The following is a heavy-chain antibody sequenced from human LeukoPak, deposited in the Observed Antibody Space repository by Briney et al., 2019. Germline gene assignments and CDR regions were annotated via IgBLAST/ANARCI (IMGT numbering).Heavy chain of an antibody. CDR1: GFTFSRHG. D-gene: IGHD5-24*01. Sequence: GGSLRLSCAASGFTFSRHGMHWVRQALGKGLEWVAFIRYDGSDKYYADSVKGRFTISRDNSENTLYLQMNSLRPEDTAVYYCAKGFHYCSDGCPQYYYYMDVWGKGTTVIVSS. CDR3: AKGFHYCSDGCPQYYYYMDV. J-gene: IGHJ6*03. V-gene: IGHV3-30*02. CDR2: IRYDGSDK.